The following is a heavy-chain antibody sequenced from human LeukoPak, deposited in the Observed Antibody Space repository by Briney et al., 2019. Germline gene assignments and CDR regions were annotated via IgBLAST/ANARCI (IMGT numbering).Heavy chain of an antibody. D-gene: IGHD1-26*01. CDR2: ISGSGGST. CDR3: AKDSGSYLNFDY. V-gene: IGHV3-23*01. Sequence: GGSLRLSCAASGFTFSSYAMSWVRQAPGKGLEWVSAISGSGGSTYYADSVKGRFTISRDSSKNTLYLQMNSLRAEDTAVYYCAKDSGSYLNFDYWGQGALVTVSS. CDR1: GFTFSSYA. J-gene: IGHJ4*02.